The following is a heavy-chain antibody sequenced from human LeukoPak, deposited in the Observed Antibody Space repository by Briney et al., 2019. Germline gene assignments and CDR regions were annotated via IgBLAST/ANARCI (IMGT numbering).Heavy chain of an antibody. J-gene: IGHJ4*02. CDR3: ARSPIVGATDFDY. Sequence: HSETLSLTCAVYGGSFSGYYWSWIRQPPGKGLEWIGEINHSGSTNYNPSLKSRVTISVDTSKNQFSLKLRSVTAADTAVYYCARSPIVGATDFDYWGQGTLVTVSS. V-gene: IGHV4-34*01. D-gene: IGHD1-26*01. CDR1: GGSFSGYY. CDR2: INHSGST.